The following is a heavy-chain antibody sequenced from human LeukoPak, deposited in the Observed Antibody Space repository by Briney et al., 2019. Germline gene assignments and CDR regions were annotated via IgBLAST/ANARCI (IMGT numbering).Heavy chain of an antibody. CDR3: ARRDSSEVAEYFQH. J-gene: IGHJ1*01. Sequence: SVKVSCKASGATFSSYAISWVRQAPGQGLEWMGGIIPIFGTANYAQKFQGRVTITTDESTSTAYMELSSLRSEDTAVYYCARRDSSEVAEYFQHWGQGTLVTVSS. D-gene: IGHD3-22*01. V-gene: IGHV1-69*05. CDR2: IIPIFGTA. CDR1: GATFSSYA.